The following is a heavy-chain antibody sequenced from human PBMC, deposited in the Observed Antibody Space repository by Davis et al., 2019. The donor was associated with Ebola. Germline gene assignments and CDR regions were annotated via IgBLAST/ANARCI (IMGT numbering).Heavy chain of an antibody. J-gene: IGHJ4*02. V-gene: IGHV3-7*01. D-gene: IGHD6-19*01. CDR3: ARDLGWYVVDQ. CDR2: IKQDESEK. Sequence: GGSLRLSCTASGFTFSDYWVSWVRQLPGGGLQCVANIKQDESEKDYVDSVKGRFTISRDNAKNLLYLQMNSLRAEDTAVYYCARDLGWYVVDQWGQGTLVTVSS. CDR1: GFTFSDYW.